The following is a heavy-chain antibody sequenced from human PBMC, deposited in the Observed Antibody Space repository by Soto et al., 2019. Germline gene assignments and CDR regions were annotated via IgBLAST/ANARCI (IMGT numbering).Heavy chain of an antibody. V-gene: IGHV3-15*07. CDR2: IKSKTDSGTT. Sequence: PGDSLNISCAASGFNFSNAWMNWVRQNQGKGLEWVGRIKSKTDSGTTDYAAPVKGRFTISRDDSKNTLYLQMNSLKTEDTAVYYCTTDPVRHYYDSSGYSYYWGQGTLVTVSS. J-gene: IGHJ4*02. D-gene: IGHD3-22*01. CDR3: TTDPVRHYYDSSGYSYY. CDR1: GFNFSNAW.